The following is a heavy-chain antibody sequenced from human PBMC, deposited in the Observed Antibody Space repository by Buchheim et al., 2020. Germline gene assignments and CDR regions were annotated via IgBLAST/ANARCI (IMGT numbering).Heavy chain of an antibody. CDR3: ANLKYCSTTSCRSYGMDV. CDR1: GFTFSSYV. CDR2: ISGGGGST. Sequence: EVQLLESGGGLVQPGGSLRLPCAASGFTFSSYVMTWVRQAPGKGLEWVSVISGGGGSTYYADSVKGRFTISRDNSENTLYLQMNSLRAEDTAVYYCANLKYCSTTSCRSYGMDVWGQGTT. V-gene: IGHV3-23*01. J-gene: IGHJ6*02. D-gene: IGHD2-2*01.